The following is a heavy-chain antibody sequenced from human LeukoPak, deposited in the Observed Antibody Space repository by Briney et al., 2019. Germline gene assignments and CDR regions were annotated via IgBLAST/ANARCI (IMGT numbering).Heavy chain of an antibody. Sequence: SETLSLTCTVSGGSLSNYYWTWIRQPPGKGLEWIGYISYSGSANYNPSLKSRLTISVGSSKNRFFLNLSSVTAADTAVYYCARVLLEARYYYYYMDVWGKGTTVTVSS. CDR1: GGSLSNYY. J-gene: IGHJ6*03. CDR3: ARVLLEARYYYYYMDV. CDR2: ISYSGSA. D-gene: IGHD6-6*01. V-gene: IGHV4-59*12.